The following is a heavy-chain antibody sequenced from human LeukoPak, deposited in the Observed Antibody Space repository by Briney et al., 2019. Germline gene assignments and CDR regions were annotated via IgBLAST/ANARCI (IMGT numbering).Heavy chain of an antibody. J-gene: IGHJ4*02. V-gene: IGHV4-34*01. D-gene: IGHD6-19*01. CDR2: INHSGST. Sequence: SETLSLTCAVYGGSFSGYYWSWIRQPPGKGLEWIGEINHSGSTNYNPSLKSRVTISVDTSKNQFSLKLSSVTAADTAVYYCARAVAGNDFWGQGTLVTVSS. CDR3: ARAVAGNDF. CDR1: GGSFSGYY.